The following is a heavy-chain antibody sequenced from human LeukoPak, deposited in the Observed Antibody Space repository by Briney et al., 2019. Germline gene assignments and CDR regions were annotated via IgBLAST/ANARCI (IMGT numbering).Heavy chain of an antibody. CDR1: GYTFTNYD. Sequence: ASVKVSCKASGYTFTNYDINWVRQATGQGLEWMGYKNPNSGNSAYAQKFQGRVTITTDASITTAYMELSGLRSEDTAVYYCARSRWELRVYFDYWGQGTLVTVSS. V-gene: IGHV1-8*01. D-gene: IGHD1-26*01. CDR3: ARSRWELRVYFDY. CDR2: KNPNSGNS. J-gene: IGHJ4*02.